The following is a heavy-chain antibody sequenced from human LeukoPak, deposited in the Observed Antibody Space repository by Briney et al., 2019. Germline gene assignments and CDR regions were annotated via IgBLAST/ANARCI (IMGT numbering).Heavy chain of an antibody. Sequence: ASVKVSCKASGYTFTNYAIHWVRQAPGQRLEWMGWSNAGNGNTKYSQESQGRVTITRDTSASTAYLELSSLRSEDMAVYYCARGGYCTNGVCYHPYGMDVWGQGTTVTVSS. D-gene: IGHD2-8*01. CDR1: GYTFTNYA. CDR3: ARGGYCTNGVCYHPYGMDV. CDR2: SNAGNGNT. V-gene: IGHV1-3*02. J-gene: IGHJ6*02.